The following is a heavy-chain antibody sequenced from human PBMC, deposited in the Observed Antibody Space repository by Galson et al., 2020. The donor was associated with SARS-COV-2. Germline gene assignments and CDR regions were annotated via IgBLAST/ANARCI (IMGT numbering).Heavy chain of an antibody. J-gene: IGHJ4*02. CDR3: ARVLGIAVAGATY. CDR2: ISAYNGNT. Sequence: GESLKISCKASGYTFTSHGNSWVRQAPGQGLERRGWISAYNGNTNYAQKLQGRVTMTTDTSTSTAYMELRSLRSDDTAVYYCARVLGIAVAGATYWGQGTLVTVSS. CDR1: GYTFTSHG. V-gene: IGHV1-18*01. D-gene: IGHD6-19*01.